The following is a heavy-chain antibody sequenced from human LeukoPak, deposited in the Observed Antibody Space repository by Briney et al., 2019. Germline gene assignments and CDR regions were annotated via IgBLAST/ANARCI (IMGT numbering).Heavy chain of an antibody. V-gene: IGHV1-24*01. CDR1: GYTLTELS. CDR2: IIPVFGTA. J-gene: IGHJ2*01. CDR3: AGLSSPLNLRYWYFDL. D-gene: IGHD3-10*01. Sequence: ASVKVSCKVSGYTLTELSMHWVRQAPGKGLEWMGRIIPVFGTANYAQKFQGRVTITADKSTSAAYMELSSLRSEDTAVYYCAGLSSPLNLRYWYFDLWGRGTLVTVSS.